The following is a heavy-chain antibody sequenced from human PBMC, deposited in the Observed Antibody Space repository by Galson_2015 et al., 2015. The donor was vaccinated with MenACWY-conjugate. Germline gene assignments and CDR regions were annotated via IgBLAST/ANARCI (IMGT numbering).Heavy chain of an antibody. J-gene: IGHJ4*02. CDR3: AKRGDYGEFEY. CDR1: GFSFSTYS. V-gene: IGHV3-48*04. Sequence: SLRLSCAASGFSFSTYSMNWVRQAPAKELEWISYISGSSNTINYADSVKGRFTISRDNAKDSLFLQMNSLRVEDTAVYYCAKRGDYGEFEYWGQGTLVTVSS. CDR2: ISGSSNTI. D-gene: IGHD4-17*01.